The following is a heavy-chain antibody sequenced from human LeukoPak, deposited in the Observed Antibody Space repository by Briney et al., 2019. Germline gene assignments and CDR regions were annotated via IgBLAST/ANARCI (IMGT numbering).Heavy chain of an antibody. D-gene: IGHD1-7*01. CDR2: ISSSGSYT. J-gene: IGHJ4*02. V-gene: IGHV3-21*01. CDR3: ARDYMSLNYNNFDS. CDR1: GFAFSNYW. Sequence: GGSPRLSCAGSGFAFSNYWMHWVRQVPGKGLEWVSSISSSGSYTYYADSVKGRFTISRDNAKNSLYLQMNSLRAEDTAVYYCARDYMSLNYNNFDSWGQGTLVTVSS.